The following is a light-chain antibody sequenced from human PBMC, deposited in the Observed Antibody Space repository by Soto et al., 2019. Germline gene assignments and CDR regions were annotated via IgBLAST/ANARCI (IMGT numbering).Light chain of an antibody. CDR1: SSNIGNNY. V-gene: IGLV1-51*01. Sequence: QSVLTQPPSVSAAPGQKVTISCSGSSSNIGNNYVSWYQQFPGTAPKLLIYDNNKRPSGIPDRFSGSKSGTSATLGITGLQTGDEADYYCGTWDSSLSAVVFSGGTKLTVL. CDR3: GTWDSSLSAVV. CDR2: DNN. J-gene: IGLJ2*01.